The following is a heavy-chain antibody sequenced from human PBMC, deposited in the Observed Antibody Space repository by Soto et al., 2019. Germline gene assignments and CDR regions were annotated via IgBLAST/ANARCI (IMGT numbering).Heavy chain of an antibody. CDR3: ARAGGLGAVAADY. CDR1: GGSISSGGYS. V-gene: IGHV4-30-2*01. CDR2: IYHSGST. Sequence: QLQLQESGSGLVKPSQTLSLTCAVSGGSISSGGYSWSWIRQPPGKGLEWIGYIYHSGSTYYNPSRKIRVTLSGDRSKYQFSLKLSSVTAADTAGYYCARAGGLGAVAADYWGQGTLVTVSS. D-gene: IGHD6-19*01. J-gene: IGHJ4*02.